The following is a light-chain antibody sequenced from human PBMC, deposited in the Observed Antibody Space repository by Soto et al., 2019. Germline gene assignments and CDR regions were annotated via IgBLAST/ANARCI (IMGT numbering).Light chain of an antibody. J-gene: IGLJ1*01. CDR3: SSFTSSRTYV. CDR2: EVS. V-gene: IGLV2-14*01. Sequence: QSALTQPASVSGSPGQSITISCTGTSSDVGGYNYVSWYQQHPGKAPNLIICEVSNRPSGVSNPFSGSKSGNTASLAISGLQTEDEADYYCSSFTSSRTYVLGTGTKVTVL. CDR1: SSDVGGYNY.